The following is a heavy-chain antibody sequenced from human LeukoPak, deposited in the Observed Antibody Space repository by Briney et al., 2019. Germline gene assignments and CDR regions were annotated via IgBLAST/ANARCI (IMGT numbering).Heavy chain of an antibody. Sequence: GGSLRLSCAASGFSFSTYAMTWVRQAPGTGLEWASAISPSGNSIYYVDSVKGRFTISRDNSKNTLYLQMNSLRAEDTAVYYCAKNTMNPYYDYWGQGTLVTVSS. V-gene: IGHV3-23*01. J-gene: IGHJ4*02. D-gene: IGHD1-14*01. CDR3: AKNTMNPYYDY. CDR1: GFSFSTYA. CDR2: ISPSGNSI.